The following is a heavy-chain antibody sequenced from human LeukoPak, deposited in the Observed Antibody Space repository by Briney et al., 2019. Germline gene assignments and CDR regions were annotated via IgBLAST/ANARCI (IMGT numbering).Heavy chain of an antibody. CDR1: GGSISSYY. J-gene: IGHJ5*02. Sequence: SETLSLTYTVSGGSISSYYWSWIRQPPGKGLEWIGYIYYSGSTNYNPSLKSRVTISVDTSKNQFSLKLSSVTAADTAVYYCARDGRGGWLPAWFDPWGQGTLVTVSS. V-gene: IGHV4-59*01. CDR3: ARDGRGGWLPAWFDP. CDR2: IYYSGST. D-gene: IGHD5-24*01.